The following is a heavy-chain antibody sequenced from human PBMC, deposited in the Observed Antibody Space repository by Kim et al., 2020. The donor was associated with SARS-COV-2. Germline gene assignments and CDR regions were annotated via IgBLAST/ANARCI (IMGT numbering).Heavy chain of an antibody. J-gene: IGHJ4*02. Sequence: PSLKSRVTISVDTSKNQFSLKLSSVTAADTAVYYCARTTYNDYGGPYFDYWGQGTLVTVSS. V-gene: IGHV4-59*01. CDR3: ARTTYNDYGGPYFDY. D-gene: IGHD4-17*01.